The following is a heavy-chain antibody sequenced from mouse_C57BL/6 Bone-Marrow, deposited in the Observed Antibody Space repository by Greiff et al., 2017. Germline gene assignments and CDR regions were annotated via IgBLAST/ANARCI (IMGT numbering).Heavy chain of an antibody. D-gene: IGHD2-12*01. CDR1: GFNIKDDY. V-gene: IGHV14-4*01. CDR2: IDPENGDT. Sequence: EVQLQQSGAELVRPGASVKLSCTASGFNIKDDYMHWVKQRPEQGLEWIGWIDPENGDTEYASKFQGKATITADTSSNTAYLQLSSLTSEDTAVYYCTDYSYYFDYWGQGTTLTVSS. J-gene: IGHJ2*01. CDR3: TDYSYYFDY.